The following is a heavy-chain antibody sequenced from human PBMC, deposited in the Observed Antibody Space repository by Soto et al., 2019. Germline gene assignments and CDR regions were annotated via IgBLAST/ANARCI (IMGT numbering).Heavy chain of an antibody. CDR1: GFTFSSYA. D-gene: IGHD1-1*01. Sequence: GGSLRLSCAASGFTFSSYAMHWVRQAPGKGLEWVAVISYDGSNKYYADSVKGRFTISRDNSKNTLYLQMNSLRAEDTAVYYCAKDVTGPEKWGQGTLVTVSS. V-gene: IGHV3-30*18. CDR3: AKDVTGPEK. CDR2: ISYDGSNK. J-gene: IGHJ4*02.